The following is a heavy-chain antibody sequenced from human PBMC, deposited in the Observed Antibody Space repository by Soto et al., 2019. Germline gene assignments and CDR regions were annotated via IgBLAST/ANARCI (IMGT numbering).Heavy chain of an antibody. CDR2: IYWDDDE. CDR1: GFSLSSSGVA. CDR3: AHRRGAAAVAY. J-gene: IGHJ4*02. Sequence: QITLKESGPTLVKPTQPLTLTCSFSGFSLSSSGVAVGWIRQPPGKALEWLALIYWDDDERYSPSLQRRLTISKDTSKNQVVLRMTNMDPSDTGTYYCAHRRGAAAVAYWGQGTLVPVSS. D-gene: IGHD6-13*01. V-gene: IGHV2-5*02.